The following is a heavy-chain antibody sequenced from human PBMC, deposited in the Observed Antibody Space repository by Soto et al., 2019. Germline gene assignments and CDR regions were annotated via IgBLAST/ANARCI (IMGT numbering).Heavy chain of an antibody. Sequence: QLQLQESGPGLVKPSETLSLTCTVSGGSISSSSYYWGWIRQPPGKGLEWIGSISYTGSTYYNPSLMSRVTISVDRSKNQFSLSVSSVTAADTAVYYCARPGSVSYYYGMDVWGQGTTVTVSS. CDR1: GGSISSSSYY. CDR2: ISYTGST. CDR3: ARPGSVSYYYGMDV. J-gene: IGHJ6*02. V-gene: IGHV4-39*01.